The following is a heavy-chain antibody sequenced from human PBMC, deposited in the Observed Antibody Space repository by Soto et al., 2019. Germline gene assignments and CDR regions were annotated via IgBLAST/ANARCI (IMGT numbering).Heavy chain of an antibody. Sequence: PGGSLRLSCAASRFTFRNYGMSWVRQGQGKGLEWVSGISPTGEQRFYVDSVKGRFFISRDNSQNTLSLEMSNLRADDTAVYYCAKRYGSGSYRDFNSYYGMDIWGQGTSVTVSS. D-gene: IGHD3-10*01. CDR2: ISPTGEQR. CDR3: AKRYGSGSYRDFNSYYGMDI. J-gene: IGHJ6*02. V-gene: IGHV3-23*01. CDR1: RFTFRNYG.